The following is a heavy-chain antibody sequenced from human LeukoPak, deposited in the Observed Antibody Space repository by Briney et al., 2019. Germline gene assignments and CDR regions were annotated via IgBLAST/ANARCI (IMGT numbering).Heavy chain of an antibody. CDR1: GFTFSDYH. CDR3: VRENFGDYGDAFDI. D-gene: IGHD4-17*01. CDR2: ITGSSSHT. V-gene: IGHV3-11*06. J-gene: IGHJ3*02. Sequence: GGSLRLSCAASGFTFSDYHMSWIRQAPGKGLEWVSFITGSSSHTNYADSVKGRFTISRDNAKNSLYLQMNSLRAEGTAVYYCVRENFGDYGDAFDIWGQGTMVTVSS.